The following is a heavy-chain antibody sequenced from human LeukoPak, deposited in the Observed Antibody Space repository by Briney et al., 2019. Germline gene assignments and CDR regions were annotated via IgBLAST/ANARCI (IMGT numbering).Heavy chain of an antibody. Sequence: GGSLRLSCAASGFTFSSYDMSWVRQAPGKGLEWVSVISGSGGSTYYADSVKGRFTISRDNSKNTVYLQMNSLRAEDTAVYYCARDPGSGYEEHFDYWGQGTLVTVSS. CDR2: ISGSGGST. CDR3: ARDPGSGYEEHFDY. J-gene: IGHJ4*02. CDR1: GFTFSSYD. D-gene: IGHD5-12*01. V-gene: IGHV3-23*01.